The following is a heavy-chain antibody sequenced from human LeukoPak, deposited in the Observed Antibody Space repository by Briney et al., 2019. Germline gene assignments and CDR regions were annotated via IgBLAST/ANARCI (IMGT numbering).Heavy chain of an antibody. V-gene: IGHV4-38-2*02. CDR3: ARGGPEDWNTVADP. CDR2: IYHSGST. CDR1: GYSISSGYY. Sequence: SETLSLTCTVSGYSISSGYYWGWIRQPPGKGLEWIGSIYHSGSTYYNPSLKSRVTISVDTSKNQFSLKLSSVTAADTALYYCARGGPEDWNTVADPWGQGTLVTVSS. D-gene: IGHD5-12*01. J-gene: IGHJ5*02.